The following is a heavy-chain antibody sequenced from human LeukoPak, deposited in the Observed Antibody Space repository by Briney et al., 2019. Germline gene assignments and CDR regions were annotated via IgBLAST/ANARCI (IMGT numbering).Heavy chain of an antibody. J-gene: IGHJ4*02. CDR2: LNSNGGT. Sequence: SETLSLTCTVSGGSISGDFWSWVRQPPGKGLEYIGYLNSNGGTNKNPSLQSRVTMSIDTSKNLFSLRLTSVTAADTAIYYCAKHLVATTPFFDYWGQGTLVTVSS. V-gene: IGHV4-59*01. D-gene: IGHD5-12*01. CDR1: GGSISGDF. CDR3: AKHLVATTPFFDY.